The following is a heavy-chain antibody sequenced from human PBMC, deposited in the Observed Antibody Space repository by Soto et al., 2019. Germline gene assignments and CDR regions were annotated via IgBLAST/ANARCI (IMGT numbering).Heavy chain of an antibody. Sequence: GESLKISCKGSGYSFTNYWINWVRQMPGKGLEWMGRIDPDDSYTNYSPSFQGHATISVDKSISTAYLQWSSLQASDTAIYYCARLPPPSYCSGSTCSGYGGQGTLVTVSS. J-gene: IGHJ4*02. CDR3: ARLPPPSYCSGSTCSGY. CDR1: GYSFTNYW. D-gene: IGHD2-15*01. V-gene: IGHV5-10-1*01. CDR2: IDPDDSYT.